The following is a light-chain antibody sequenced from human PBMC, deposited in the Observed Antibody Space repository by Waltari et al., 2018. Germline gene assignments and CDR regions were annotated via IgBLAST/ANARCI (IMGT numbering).Light chain of an antibody. Sequence: IQMTQSPSTLSASVGDRVTITCRASQSRSIFFSWYLQKPGRAPKLLLSKASTLQSGVPSRFSGSGSGTEITLTISDLQPDDFATYYCQQYNTYPVTFGGGTKVEIK. CDR1: QSRSIF. V-gene: IGKV1-5*03. J-gene: IGKJ4*01. CDR2: KAS. CDR3: QQYNTYPVT.